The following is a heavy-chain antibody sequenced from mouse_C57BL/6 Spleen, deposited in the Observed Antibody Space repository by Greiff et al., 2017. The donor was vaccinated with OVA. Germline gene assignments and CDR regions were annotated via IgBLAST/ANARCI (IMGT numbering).Heavy chain of an antibody. Sequence: VQLQQSGPELVKPGASVKISCKASGYAFSSSWMNWVKQRPGKGLEWIGRIYPGDGDTNYNGKFKGKATLTADKSSSTAYMQLSSLTSEDSAVYFCARSGETRGFAYWGQGTLVTVSA. D-gene: IGHD3-1*01. J-gene: IGHJ3*01. CDR3: ARSGETRGFAY. CDR1: GYAFSSSW. V-gene: IGHV1-82*01. CDR2: IYPGDGDT.